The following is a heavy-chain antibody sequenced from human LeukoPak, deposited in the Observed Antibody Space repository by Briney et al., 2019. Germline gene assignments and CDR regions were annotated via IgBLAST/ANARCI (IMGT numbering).Heavy chain of an antibody. CDR1: GFTFSSYE. J-gene: IGHJ6*03. Sequence: PGGSLRLSCAASGFTFSSYEMNWVRQAPGKGLEWVSYISSSGSTIYYADSVKGRFTISRDNAKNSLYLQMNSLRAEDTAVYYCARNPVDYYDSSDYYKDYYYMDVWGKGTTVTVSS. D-gene: IGHD3-22*01. CDR3: ARNPVDYYDSSDYYKDYYYMDV. V-gene: IGHV3-48*03. CDR2: ISSSGSTI.